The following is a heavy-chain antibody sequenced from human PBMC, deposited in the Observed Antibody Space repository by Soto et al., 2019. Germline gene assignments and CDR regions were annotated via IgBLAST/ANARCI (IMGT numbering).Heavy chain of an antibody. V-gene: IGHV3-30-3*01. CDR2: ISYDGSNK. CDR3: ARDRRSSSSGDFDY. CDR1: GFTFSSYA. Sequence: GGSLRLSCAASGFTFSSYAMHWVRQAPGKGLEWVAAISYDGSNKYYADSVKGRFTISRDNSKNTLYLQMNSLRAEDTAVYYCARDRRSSSSGDFDYWGQGTLVTVSS. J-gene: IGHJ4*02. D-gene: IGHD6-6*01.